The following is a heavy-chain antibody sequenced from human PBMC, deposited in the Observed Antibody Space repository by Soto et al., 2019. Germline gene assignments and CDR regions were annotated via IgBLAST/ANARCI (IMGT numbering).Heavy chain of an antibody. CDR1: GFTFCSYA. J-gene: IGHJ6*02. CDR3: AKEMTPLAAAPINKSGMAV. Sequence: GGSLRLSCAASGFTFCSYAMSWVRQAPGKGLEWVSAISGSGGSTYYADSVKGRFTISRDNSKNTLYLQMNSLRAEDTAVYYSAKEMTPLAAAPINKSGMAVWGQGTTVTVSS. D-gene: IGHD2-2*01. CDR2: ISGSGGST. V-gene: IGHV3-23*01.